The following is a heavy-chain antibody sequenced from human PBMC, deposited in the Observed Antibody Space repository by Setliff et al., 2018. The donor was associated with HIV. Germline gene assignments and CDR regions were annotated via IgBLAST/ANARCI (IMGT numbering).Heavy chain of an antibody. CDR3: ARGEPTILVVPAAFFDY. CDR1: GFTFSTYA. J-gene: IGHJ4*02. V-gene: IGHV3-30*02. CDR2: INYDGSIK. Sequence: PGGSLRLSCAASGFTFSTYAMHWVRQAPGKGLEWVTFINYDGSIKYYTDSVRGRFTISRDNAKKSLYLQMNSLRAEDTAVYYCARGEPTILVVPAAFFDYWGQGTLVTVSS. D-gene: IGHD2-2*01.